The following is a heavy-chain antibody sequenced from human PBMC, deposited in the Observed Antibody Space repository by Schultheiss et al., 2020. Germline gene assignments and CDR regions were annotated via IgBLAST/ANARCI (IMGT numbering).Heavy chain of an antibody. CDR3: AKDPGGQWLPSYFQH. CDR2: IYPGDSDT. Sequence: GESLKIACKGSGYSFTSYWIGWVRQMPGKGLEWMGIIYPGDSDTRYSPSFQGQVTISADKSINTAYLQWSSLKASDTAMYYCAKDPGGQWLPSYFQHWGQGTLVTVSS. V-gene: IGHV5-51*01. J-gene: IGHJ1*01. D-gene: IGHD6-19*01. CDR1: GYSFTSYW.